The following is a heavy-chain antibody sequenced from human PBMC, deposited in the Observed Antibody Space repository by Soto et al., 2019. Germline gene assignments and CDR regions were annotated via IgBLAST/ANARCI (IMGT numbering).Heavy chain of an antibody. CDR1: GYTFTSYD. D-gene: IGHD2-8*01. J-gene: IGHJ6*02. V-gene: IGHV1-8*01. Sequence: EASVKVSCKASGYTFTSYDINWVRQATGQGLGWMGWMNPNSGNTGYAQKFQGRVTMTRNTSISTAYMELSSLRSEDTAVYYCARGGYCTNGVCQGRYYYYGMDVWGQGTTVTVSS. CDR3: ARGGYCTNGVCQGRYYYYGMDV. CDR2: MNPNSGNT.